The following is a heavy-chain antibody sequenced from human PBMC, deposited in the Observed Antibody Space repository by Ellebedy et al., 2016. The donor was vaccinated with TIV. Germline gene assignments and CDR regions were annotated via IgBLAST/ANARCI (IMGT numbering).Heavy chain of an antibody. CDR2: IYYSGST. D-gene: IGHD3/OR15-3a*01. Sequence: MPSETLSLTCAVSGGSISSYYWRWIRQPPGKGLEWIGYIYYSGSTNYNPSLKRRVTIPVDTSKNQFSLKLSSVTAADTAVYYCARHRRDGLDGYFDYWGQGTLVTVSS. V-gene: IGHV4-59*08. CDR3: ARHRRDGLDGYFDY. CDR1: GGSISSYY. J-gene: IGHJ4*02.